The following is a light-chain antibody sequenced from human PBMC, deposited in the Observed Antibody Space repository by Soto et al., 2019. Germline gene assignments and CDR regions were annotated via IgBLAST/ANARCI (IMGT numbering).Light chain of an antibody. V-gene: IGKV1-5*01. CDR2: DAS. J-gene: IGKJ5*01. CDR1: QSISSW. Sequence: DIQMTQSPFTLSASVGDRVTITCRASQSISSWLAWYQQKPGKAPKVLIYDASSLESGVPSRFSGSGSGTEFTLTISSLQPDDFATYYCQQYGTSSYTFGQGTRLEIK. CDR3: QQYGTSSYT.